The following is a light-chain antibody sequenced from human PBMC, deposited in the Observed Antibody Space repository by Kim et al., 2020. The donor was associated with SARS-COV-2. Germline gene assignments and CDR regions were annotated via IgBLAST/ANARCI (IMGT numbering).Light chain of an antibody. CDR2: TAS. CDR3: QQSYSTPQWT. CDR1: QSIGSY. Sequence: DIQMTQSPSSLSASVGDRVTITCRASQSIGSYLNWYQQKPGTAPKLLIYTASTLQSGVPSRFSGSGSGTDFTLTITILQPDDFATYYCQQSYSTPQWTFGQGTKVDIK. J-gene: IGKJ1*01. V-gene: IGKV1-39*01.